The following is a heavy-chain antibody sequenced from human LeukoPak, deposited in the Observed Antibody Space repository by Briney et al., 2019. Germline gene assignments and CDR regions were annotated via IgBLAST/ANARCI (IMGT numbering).Heavy chain of an antibody. CDR3: ARGALNVDY. Sequence: SGTLSLTCAVPGGSVSSSNWWSWVRQPPGKGLEWIGEIYHSGSTNYNPSLASRVTISVDKSKNQFSLKLSSVTAADTAVYYCARGALNVDYWGQGALVTVSS. J-gene: IGHJ4*02. D-gene: IGHD3-16*02. CDR2: IYHSGST. CDR1: GGSVSSSNW. V-gene: IGHV4-4*02.